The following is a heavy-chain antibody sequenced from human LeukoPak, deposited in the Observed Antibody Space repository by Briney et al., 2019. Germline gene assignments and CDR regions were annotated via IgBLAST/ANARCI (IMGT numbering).Heavy chain of an antibody. CDR1: GFTFNNYA. J-gene: IGHJ5*02. CDR2: ISGRGGST. Sequence: GGSLRLSCAASGFTFNNYAMSWVRQAPGKGLEWVSAISGRGGSTYYADSVKGRFTISRDNSKNTLYLQMNSLRAEDTAVYYCARDLGQYYDTSDNWFDPWGQGTLVTVSS. V-gene: IGHV3-23*01. D-gene: IGHD3-22*01. CDR3: ARDLGQYYDTSDNWFDP.